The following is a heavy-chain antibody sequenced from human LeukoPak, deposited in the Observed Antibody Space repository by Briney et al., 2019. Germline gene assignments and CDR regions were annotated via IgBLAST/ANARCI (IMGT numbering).Heavy chain of an antibody. Sequence: GGSLRLSCAASGFTFDDYAMHWVRQAPGKGLEWVSGISWNSGSIGYADSVKGRFTISRDNAKNSLYLQMNSLRAEDTAVYYCARRGIAAAGVDYWGQGTLVTVSS. CDR3: ARRGIAAAGVDY. CDR1: GFTFDDYA. D-gene: IGHD6-13*01. CDR2: ISWNSGSI. J-gene: IGHJ4*02. V-gene: IGHV3-9*01.